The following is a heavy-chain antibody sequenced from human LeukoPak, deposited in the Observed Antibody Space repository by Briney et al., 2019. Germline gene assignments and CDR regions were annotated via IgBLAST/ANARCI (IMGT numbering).Heavy chain of an antibody. CDR1: GYTFTGYY. D-gene: IGHD6-6*01. V-gene: IGHV1-2*02. CDR2: INPNSGGT. Sequence: ASVKVSCKASGYTFTGYYMQWVRQAPGQGLEWMGWINPNSGGTNYAQKFQGRVTMTRDTSISTAYMELSRLRSDDTAVYYCARDPRYSSSSPYYFDYWGQGTLVTVSS. CDR3: ARDPRYSSSSPYYFDY. J-gene: IGHJ4*02.